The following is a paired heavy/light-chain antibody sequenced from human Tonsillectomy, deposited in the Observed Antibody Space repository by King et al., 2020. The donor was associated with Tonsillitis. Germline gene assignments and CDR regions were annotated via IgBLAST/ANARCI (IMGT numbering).Light chain of an antibody. CDR1: QNIIRF. CDR3: QQSYSTPRYS. J-gene: IGKJ2*03. V-gene: IGKV1-39*01. CDR2: AAS. Sequence: DIQMTQSPSSLSASVGDRVTITCRASQNIIRFLNWYQQKPGKAPKLLIHAASSFQSGVPSRFSGSGSGTDFTLTISGLQPEDSATYYCQQSYSTPRYSFGQGTKLEIK.
Heavy chain of an antibody. V-gene: IGHV4-39*02. CDR2: IYYSGST. CDR3: ASPPDDYGEVGA. CDR1: GASVTSNRYY. D-gene: IGHD4-17*01. Sequence: QLQLQESGPGLVKPSETLSLTCTVSGASVTSNRYYWGWIRQPQGKGLEWIGSIYYSGSTYYNPSLKNRVTISIDTAKNHFSLKLSSVTAADTAVYYCASPPDDYGEVGAWGQGTLVTVSS. J-gene: IGHJ5*02.